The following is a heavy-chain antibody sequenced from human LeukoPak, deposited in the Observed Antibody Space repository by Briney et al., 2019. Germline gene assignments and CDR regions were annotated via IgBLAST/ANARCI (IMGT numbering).Heavy chain of an antibody. CDR1: GGSVSSHY. J-gene: IGHJ3*02. Sequence: PSETLSLTCTVSGGSVSSHYWSWIRQPPGKGLEWIGYIYYSGGTNYNPSLKSRVTMSVDTSKNQFSLKLSSVTAADTAVYYCARSLRGDAFDIWGQGTMVTVSS. CDR2: IYYSGGT. D-gene: IGHD3-10*01. CDR3: ARSLRGDAFDI. V-gene: IGHV4-59*02.